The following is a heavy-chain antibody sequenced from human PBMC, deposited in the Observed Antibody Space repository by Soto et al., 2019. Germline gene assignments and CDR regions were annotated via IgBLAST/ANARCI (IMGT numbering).Heavy chain of an antibody. D-gene: IGHD2-2*01. CDR1: GFTFNSYA. CDR3: AKDTVPVATPWFDP. CDR2: LSGSGGST. Sequence: GGSLRLSCAASGFTFNSYAMNWVRQAPGKGLEWVSTLSGSGGSTYYADSVKGRFTISRDNSKNTLYLQMNSLRAEDTAVYYCAKDTVPVATPWFDPWGQGTLVTVSS. V-gene: IGHV3-23*01. J-gene: IGHJ5*02.